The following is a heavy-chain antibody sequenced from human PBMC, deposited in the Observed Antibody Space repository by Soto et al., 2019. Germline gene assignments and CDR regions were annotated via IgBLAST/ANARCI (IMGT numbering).Heavy chain of an antibody. V-gene: IGHV4-31*01. Sequence: QVQLQESGPGLVKPSQTLSLTCTVSGGSISSGGYYWSWIRQHPGKGLEWIVYIYYSGSTYYNPSLKRKVTISVGTSKNQFSLKLSSVTAADTAVYYCARGSFLLGVDYWGQGTLVTVSS. CDR3: ARGSFLLGVDY. D-gene: IGHD3-3*01. CDR1: GGSISSGGYY. J-gene: IGHJ4*02. CDR2: IYYSGST.